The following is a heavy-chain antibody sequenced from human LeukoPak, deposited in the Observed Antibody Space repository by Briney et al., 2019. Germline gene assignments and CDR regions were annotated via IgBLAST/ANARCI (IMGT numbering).Heavy chain of an antibody. V-gene: IGHV4-34*01. CDR1: GGSFSGYY. J-gene: IGHJ4*02. D-gene: IGHD1-20*01. Sequence: SETLSLTCAVYGGSFSGYYWSWIRQPPGKGLEWIGEINHSGSTNYNPSLKSRATISVDTSKNQFSLTLSSVTAADTAVYYCARGDSWKRPGGQGTLVTVSS. CDR3: ARGDSWKRP. CDR2: INHSGST.